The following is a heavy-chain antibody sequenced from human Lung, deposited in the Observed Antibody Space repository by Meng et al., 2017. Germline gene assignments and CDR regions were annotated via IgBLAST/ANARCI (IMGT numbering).Heavy chain of an antibody. CDR3: SGHVDY. V-gene: IGHV3-15*01. Sequence: VQLVGSGGGFVKPGGSLRLSCAASGFTFGNAWMTWVRQAPGKGLEWIGRMKSNVDGGTVDYAAAVKGRFFISRDDSENTFYLQMNSLKTEDTAVYYCSGHVDYWGHGTLVTVSS. CDR2: MKSNVDGGTV. CDR1: GFTFGNAW. J-gene: IGHJ4*01.